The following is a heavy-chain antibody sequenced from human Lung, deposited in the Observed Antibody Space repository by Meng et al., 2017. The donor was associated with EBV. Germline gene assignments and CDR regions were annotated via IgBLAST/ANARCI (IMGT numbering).Heavy chain of an antibody. D-gene: IGHD3-10*01. CDR1: GVSISSSY. J-gene: IGHJ5*02. V-gene: IGHV4-59*06. CDR2: IYYSGST. CDR3: ATTTVRGVNWIDP. Sequence: QVHLQASGPGLVKPSETLSLTCTVSGVSISSSYWSWIRQPAGKGLEWIGYIYYSGSTYYNPSLKSRVTISVDTSKNQFSLNLTFVTAADTAVYYCATTTVRGVNWIDPWGQGTLVTVSS.